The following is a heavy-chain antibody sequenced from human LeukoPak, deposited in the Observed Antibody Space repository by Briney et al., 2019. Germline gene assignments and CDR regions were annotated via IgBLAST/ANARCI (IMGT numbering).Heavy chain of an antibody. Sequence: GGSLRLSCAASGFTFSNYWMTWVRQAPGKGLEWVAHINQDGSKEYYMDSVKARFTISRDNARNSLSLQMNSLRAEDTAVYYCVRDGGVSGYDLLDYWGQGTLVTVSS. V-gene: IGHV3-7*01. D-gene: IGHD5-12*01. CDR3: VRDGGVSGYDLLDY. CDR1: GFTFSNYW. CDR2: INQDGSKE. J-gene: IGHJ4*02.